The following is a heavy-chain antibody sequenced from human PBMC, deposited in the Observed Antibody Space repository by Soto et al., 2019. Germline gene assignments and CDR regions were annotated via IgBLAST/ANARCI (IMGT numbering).Heavy chain of an antibody. D-gene: IGHD6-6*01. Sequence: GGSLRLSCAASGFTFSSYGMHWVRQAPGKGLEWVAVISYDGSNKYYADSVKGRFTISRDNSKNTLYLQMNSLRAEDTAVYYCAKYMGRATYSSSSYPRYYFDYWGQGTLVTVSS. CDR3: AKYMGRATYSSSSYPRYYFDY. V-gene: IGHV3-30*18. CDR2: ISYDGSNK. J-gene: IGHJ4*02. CDR1: GFTFSSYG.